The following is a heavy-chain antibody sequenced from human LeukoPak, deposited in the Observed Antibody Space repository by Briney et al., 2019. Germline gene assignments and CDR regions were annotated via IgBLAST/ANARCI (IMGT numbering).Heavy chain of an antibody. CDR3: ARERAVGATTSWFDP. V-gene: IGHV1-2*02. J-gene: IGHJ5*02. D-gene: IGHD1-26*01. Sequence: ASVKVSCKASGYTFTGYYMHWVRQAPGQGLEWMGWINPNSGGTNYAQKFQGRVTMTRDTSISTAYMELSRLRSEDTAMYYCARERAVGATTSWFDPWGQGTLVTVSS. CDR2: INPNSGGT. CDR1: GYTFTGYY.